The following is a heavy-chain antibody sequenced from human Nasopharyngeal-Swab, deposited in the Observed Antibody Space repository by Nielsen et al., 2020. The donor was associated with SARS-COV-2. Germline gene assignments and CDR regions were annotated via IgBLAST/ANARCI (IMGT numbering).Heavy chain of an antibody. CDR1: GGTFSSYA. CDR2: IIPILGIA. J-gene: IGHJ6*02. Sequence: SVKVSCKASGGTFSSYAISWVRQAPGQGLEWMGRIIPILGIANYAQKFQGRVTITADKSTSTAYMELSSLRSEDTAVYYCAREIVVVPAAHDDYYYYYGMDVWGQGTTVTVSS. V-gene: IGHV1-69*04. D-gene: IGHD2-2*01. CDR3: AREIVVVPAAHDDYYYYYGMDV.